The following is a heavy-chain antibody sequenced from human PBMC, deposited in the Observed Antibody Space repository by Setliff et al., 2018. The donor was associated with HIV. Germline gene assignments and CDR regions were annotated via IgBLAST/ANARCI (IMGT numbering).Heavy chain of an antibody. D-gene: IGHD6-19*01. V-gene: IGHV3-7*05. Sequence: HPGGSLRLSCIASGFSLSTYSMNWVRQCPGKGLEWVANIQQHGSEIHYVASVEGRFTISRDNAKNSLYLQMNSLRAEDTAVYYCANMQWASNAWYSFDYWGQGALVTVSS. J-gene: IGHJ4*02. CDR2: IQQHGSEI. CDR3: ANMQWASNAWYSFDY. CDR1: GFSLSTYS.